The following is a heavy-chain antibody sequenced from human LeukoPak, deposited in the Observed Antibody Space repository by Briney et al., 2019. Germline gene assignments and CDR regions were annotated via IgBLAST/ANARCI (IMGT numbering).Heavy chain of an antibody. CDR1: GFTFSSYW. CDR2: IKQDGSEK. Sequence: PGGSLRLSCAASGFTFSSYWMSWVRQAPGKGLEWVSNIKQDGSEKYYVDSVKGRFTIPRDNANNSLYLQMNSLRAEDTAVYYCARETVVRGPAGVPLDYWGQGTLVTVSS. J-gene: IGHJ4*02. V-gene: IGHV3-7*01. CDR3: ARETVVRGPAGVPLDY. D-gene: IGHD3-10*01.